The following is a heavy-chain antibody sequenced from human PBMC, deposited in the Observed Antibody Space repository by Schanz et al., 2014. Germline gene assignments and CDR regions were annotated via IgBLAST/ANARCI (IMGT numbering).Heavy chain of an antibody. Sequence: EVRLVESGGGLVKPGGSLRLSCAASGFGFDDYAMSWVRQAPGKGLEWVSSIVGGGGRTYYADSVKGRFIISRDNLKNTVYLQMNSLRAGDTAVYYCAKDGRLPYYGTGSDFDYWGQGTLVAVSS. J-gene: IGHJ4*02. D-gene: IGHD3-22*01. V-gene: IGHV3-23*04. CDR2: IVGGGGRT. CDR3: AKDGRLPYYGTGSDFDY. CDR1: GFGFDDYA.